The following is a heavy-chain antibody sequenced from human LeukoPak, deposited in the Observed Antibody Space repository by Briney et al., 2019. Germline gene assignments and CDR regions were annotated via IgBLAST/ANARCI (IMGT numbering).Heavy chain of an antibody. CDR1: GGTFSSYA. Sequence: SVKVSCKASGGTFSSYAISWVRQAPGQGLEWMGRIIPIFGTANYAQKFQGRVTITTDESTSTAYMELSSLRSEDTAVYYCEVTWPLGYYYFDYWGQGTLVTVSS. CDR2: IIPIFGTA. J-gene: IGHJ4*02. V-gene: IGHV1-69*05. CDR3: EVTWPLGYYYFDY. D-gene: IGHD5-18*01.